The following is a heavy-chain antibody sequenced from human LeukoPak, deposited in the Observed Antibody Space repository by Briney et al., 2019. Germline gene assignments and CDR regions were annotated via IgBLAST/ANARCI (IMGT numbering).Heavy chain of an antibody. CDR1: GFTFSSYA. V-gene: IGHV3-30-3*01. D-gene: IGHD4-11*01. J-gene: IGHJ4*02. CDR2: ISYDGSNK. Sequence: PGGSLRLSCAASGFTFSSYAMHWVRQAPGKGLEWVAVISYDGSNKYYADSVKGRFTISRDNSKNTLYLQMNSLRAEDTAVYYCARSFKLTTPAGYWGQGTLVTVSS. CDR3: ARSFKLTTPAGY.